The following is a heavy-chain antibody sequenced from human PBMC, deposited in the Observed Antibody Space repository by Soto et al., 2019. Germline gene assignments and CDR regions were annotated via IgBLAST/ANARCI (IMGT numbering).Heavy chain of an antibody. J-gene: IGHJ3*02. V-gene: IGHV4-4*02. CDR3: ASVLLWFGELSGAFDI. D-gene: IGHD3-10*01. CDR2: IYHSGST. Sequence: LSLTSAVSRGYISHSNGWRTLRQPPGKGLEWIGEIYHSGSTNYNPSLKSRVTISVDKSKSQFSLKLSSVTAADTGVYYCASVLLWFGELSGAFDIWAQGSMVTCSS. CDR1: RGYISHSNG.